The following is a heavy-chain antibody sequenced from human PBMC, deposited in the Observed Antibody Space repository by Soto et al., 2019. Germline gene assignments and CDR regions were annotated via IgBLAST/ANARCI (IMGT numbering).Heavy chain of an antibody. Sequence: PGGSLRLSCAASGFTFSNYAMTWVRQGPGKGLEWVSAISGSGGSAYYADSVKGRFTISRDNSKNTLYLQMNSLRADDSGVYYCAKDPYSGVLVPVALGLDPWGPGTLVTVYS. J-gene: IGHJ5*02. V-gene: IGHV3-23*01. D-gene: IGHD6-19*01. CDR1: GFTFSNYA. CDR3: AKDPYSGVLVPVALGLDP. CDR2: ISGSGGSA.